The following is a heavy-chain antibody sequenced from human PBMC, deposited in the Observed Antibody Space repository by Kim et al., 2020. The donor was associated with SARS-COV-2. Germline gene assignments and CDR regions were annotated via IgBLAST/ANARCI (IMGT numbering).Heavy chain of an antibody. Sequence: GGSLRLSCAASGFTFSSYGMHWVRQAPGKGLEWVAVISYDGSNKYYADSVKGRFTISRDNSKNTLYLQMNSLRAEDTAVYYCAKGTIDYGDYIDYWGQGTLVTVSS. CDR2: ISYDGSNK. CDR3: AKGTIDYGDYIDY. J-gene: IGHJ4*02. V-gene: IGHV3-30*18. CDR1: GFTFSSYG. D-gene: IGHD4-17*01.